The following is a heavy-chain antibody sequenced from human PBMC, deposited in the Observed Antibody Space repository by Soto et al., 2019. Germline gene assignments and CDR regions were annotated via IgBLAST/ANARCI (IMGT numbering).Heavy chain of an antibody. CDR1: GFTFSSYG. D-gene: IGHD2-21*02. Sequence: PGGSLRLSCAASGFTFSSYGMHWVRQAPGKGLEWVAVISYDGSNKYYADSVKGRFTISRDNSKNTLYLQMNSLRAEDTAVYYCAKSHRLAAGLFDYWGQGTLVTVSS. CDR3: AKSHRLAAGLFDY. J-gene: IGHJ4*02. CDR2: ISYDGSNK. V-gene: IGHV3-30*18.